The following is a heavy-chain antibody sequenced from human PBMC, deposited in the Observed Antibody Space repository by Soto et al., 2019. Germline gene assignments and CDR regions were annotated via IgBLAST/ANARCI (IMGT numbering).Heavy chain of an antibody. V-gene: IGHV1-3*04. CDR1: GYTFTSYA. J-gene: IGHJ3*02. CDR3: ARGGVVGASTFAFDI. CDR2: INTANGNT. D-gene: IGHD1-26*01. Sequence: ASVKVSCKASGYTFTSYAIHWVRQAPGQRLEWMGWINTANGNTAYSQKFQGRVTVTRDTSASTAYMDLSSLRSEDTAVYYCARGGVVGASTFAFDIWSQGTGVTVSS.